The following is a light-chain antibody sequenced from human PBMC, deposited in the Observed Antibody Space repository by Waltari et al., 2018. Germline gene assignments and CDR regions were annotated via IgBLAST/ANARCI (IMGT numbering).Light chain of an antibody. V-gene: IGKV1-17*01. CDR2: AAS. CDR3: QQRNSYPFT. J-gene: IGKJ3*01. CDR1: QGISNA. Sequence: DIQMTQSTSSLSASVGDKVNITCRASQGISNALAWFQQKPGKAPKLLIYAASNLQSGVPSRFSGSGSGTDFTLTITSLQPEDFAVYYCQQRNSYPFTFGPGTKLDIK.